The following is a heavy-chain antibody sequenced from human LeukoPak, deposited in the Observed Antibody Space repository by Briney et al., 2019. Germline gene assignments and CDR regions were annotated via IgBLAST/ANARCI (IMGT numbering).Heavy chain of an antibody. J-gene: IGHJ5*02. CDR2: MNPNSGNT. V-gene: IGHV1-8*01. CDR3: ARGLVALRGVWRWFDP. D-gene: IGHD3-10*01. CDR1: GYTFTSYD. Sequence: ASVKVSCKASGYTFTSYDINWVRQATGQGLEWMGWMNPNSGNTGYAQKFQGRVTMTRNTSISTAYMELSSLRSEDTAVYYCARGLVALRGVWRWFDPWGQGTLVTVSS.